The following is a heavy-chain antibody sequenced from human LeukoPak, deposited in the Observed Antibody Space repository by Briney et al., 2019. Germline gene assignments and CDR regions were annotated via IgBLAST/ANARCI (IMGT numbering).Heavy chain of an antibody. CDR2: ISYDGSNK. J-gene: IGHJ4*02. D-gene: IGHD6-19*01. Sequence: GSLRLSCAASGFTFSSYGMHWVRQAPGKGLEWVAVISYDGSNKYYADSVKGRFTISRDNSKNTLYLQMNSLRAEDTAVYYCAKGALAASSGSREYYFDYWGQGTLVTVSS. CDR1: GFTFSSYG. CDR3: AKGALAASSGSREYYFDY. V-gene: IGHV3-30*18.